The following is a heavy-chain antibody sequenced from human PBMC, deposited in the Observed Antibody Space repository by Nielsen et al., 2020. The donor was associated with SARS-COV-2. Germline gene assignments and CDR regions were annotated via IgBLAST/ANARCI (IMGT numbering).Heavy chain of an antibody. CDR2: IYYDGSNQ. V-gene: IGHV3-33*06. CDR1: GFTFSNYG. Sequence: GESLKISCVVSGFTFSNYGMHWVRQAPGKGLEWVALIYYDGSNQHYADSVKGRFTISRDNSRDTLYLQMNSLRAEDTAVYYCAKDIMADGSGSYTFDYWGQGTLVTVSS. J-gene: IGHJ4*02. D-gene: IGHD3-10*01. CDR3: AKDIMADGSGSYTFDY.